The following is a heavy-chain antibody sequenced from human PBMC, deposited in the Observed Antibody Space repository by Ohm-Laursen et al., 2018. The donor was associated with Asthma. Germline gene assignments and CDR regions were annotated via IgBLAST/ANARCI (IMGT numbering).Heavy chain of an antibody. CDR1: GGSISGGAYS. D-gene: IGHD5-18*01. J-gene: IGHJ6*02. CDR3: ASNGIQLWPNYYYGMDV. V-gene: IGHV4-30-2*01. Sequence: SETLSLTCTVSGGSISGGAYSWSWIRQAPGKGLEWIGYIYHSGSTNYNPSLKSRVTISVDKSKNQFSLKLSSVTAADTAVYYCASNGIQLWPNYYYGMDVWGQGTTVTVSS. CDR2: IYHSGST.